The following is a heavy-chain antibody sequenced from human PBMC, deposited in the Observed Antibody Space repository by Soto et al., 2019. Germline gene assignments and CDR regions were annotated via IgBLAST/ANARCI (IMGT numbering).Heavy chain of an antibody. J-gene: IGHJ4*02. D-gene: IGHD3-22*01. V-gene: IGHV3-33*01. CDR3: ARGRSYYYVSSGFSRY. CDR1: GFTFSSYG. CDR2: IWYDGSNK. Sequence: GGSLRLSCAASGFTFSSYGMHWVRQAPGKGLEWVAVIWYDGSNKYYADTVKGRFTISRDNSKNTLYLQMNSLRAEDTAVYYCARGRSYYYVSSGFSRYGGQGTLVTVSS.